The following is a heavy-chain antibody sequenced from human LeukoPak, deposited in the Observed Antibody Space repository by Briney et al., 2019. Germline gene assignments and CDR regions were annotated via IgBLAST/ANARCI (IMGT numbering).Heavy chain of an antibody. Sequence: PGGSLRLSCADSGFTFSSYAMSWVRQAPGKGLEWASLISTSGRTHYADSVQGRFTISRDNSKNTLSLHMNSLRAEDTAVYYCARDLDSSGYYHVVDSWGQGALVTVSS. CDR1: GFTFSSYA. CDR2: ISTSGRT. D-gene: IGHD3-22*01. V-gene: IGHV3-23*01. CDR3: ARDLDSSGYYHVVDS. J-gene: IGHJ4*02.